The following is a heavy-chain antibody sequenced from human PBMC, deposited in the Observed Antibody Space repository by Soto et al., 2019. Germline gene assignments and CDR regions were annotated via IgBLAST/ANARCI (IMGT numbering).Heavy chain of an antibody. Sequence: ASVKVSCKASGGTFSSYTISWVRQAPGQGLEWMGRIIPILGIANYAQKFQGRVTITADKSTSTAYMELSSLRSEDTAVYYCARGRNIVVEAFDIWGQGTMVTVSS. CDR3: ARGRNIVVEAFDI. V-gene: IGHV1-69*02. J-gene: IGHJ3*02. CDR1: GGTFSSYT. CDR2: IIPILGIA. D-gene: IGHD2-21*01.